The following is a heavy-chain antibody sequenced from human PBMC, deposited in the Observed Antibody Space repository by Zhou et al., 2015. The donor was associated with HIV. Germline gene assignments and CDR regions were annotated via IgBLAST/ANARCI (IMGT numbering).Heavy chain of an antibody. CDR3: ATARMGTVPIGGDY. D-gene: IGHD4-17*01. Sequence: QVQLVQSGAEVKKPGSSVKVSCTGPRDTFNNYPISWVRQAPGQGLEWMGGIIPIFGTANYAQKFQGRVTITADESTSTAYMELSSLRSEDTAVYYCATARMGTVPIGGDYWGQGTLVTVSS. CDR1: RDTFNNYP. CDR2: IIPIFGTA. J-gene: IGHJ4*02. V-gene: IGHV1-69*01.